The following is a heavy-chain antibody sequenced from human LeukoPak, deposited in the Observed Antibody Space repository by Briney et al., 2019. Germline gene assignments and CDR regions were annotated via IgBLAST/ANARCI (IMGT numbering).Heavy chain of an antibody. CDR3: ARGFPLYYYDSSGYRDYNWFDP. J-gene: IGHJ5*02. CDR2: TYYRSKWYN. Sequence: SQTLSLACAISGDSVSSNSAAWNWIRQSPSRGLEWLGRTYYRSKWYNDYAVSVKSRITINPDTSKNQFSLQLNSVTPEDTAVYYCARGFPLYYYDSSGYRDYNWFDPWGQGTLVTVSS. CDR1: GDSVSSNSAA. D-gene: IGHD3-22*01. V-gene: IGHV6-1*01.